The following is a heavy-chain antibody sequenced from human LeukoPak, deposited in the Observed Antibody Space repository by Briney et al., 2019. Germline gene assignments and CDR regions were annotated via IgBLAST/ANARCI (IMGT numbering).Heavy chain of an antibody. CDR2: INPNSGGT. D-gene: IGHD6-19*01. Sequence: RASVKVSCKASGYTFTGYYMHWVRQAPGQGLEWMGWINPNSGGTNYAQKFQGRVTMTRDTSISTAYMELSRLRSDDTAVYYCARVRFQQHYIAVAGLWFDPWGQGTLVTVSS. J-gene: IGHJ5*02. CDR3: ARVRFQQHYIAVAGLWFDP. CDR1: GYTFTGYY. V-gene: IGHV1-2*02.